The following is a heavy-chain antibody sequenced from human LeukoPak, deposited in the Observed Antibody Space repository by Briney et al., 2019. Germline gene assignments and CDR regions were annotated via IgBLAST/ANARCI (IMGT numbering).Heavy chain of an antibody. CDR3: ARGTDCWSGYSNPKFFGF. CDR2: ISSSSAYI. CDR1: GFTFSYYN. D-gene: IGHD3-3*01. J-gene: IGHJ4*02. Sequence: GGSLRLSCAASGFTFSYYNMNWVRQSPGKGLEWVSSISSSSAYISYADSVKGRFTISRDNPKNSLYLQMNNLRDEDTAVYYCARGTDCWSGYSNPKFFGFWGQGTLVTVSS. V-gene: IGHV3-21*01.